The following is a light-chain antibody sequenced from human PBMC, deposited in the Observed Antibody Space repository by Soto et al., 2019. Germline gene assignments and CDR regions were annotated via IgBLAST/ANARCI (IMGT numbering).Light chain of an antibody. Sequence: QSALTQPASVSGSPGQSITISCTGTSSDIGGYDYVSWYRQHPGKAPKLIIYEVSKRPSGVPDRFSGSKSANTASLTVSGLQAEDEAFYYCSSTAGNNNLVFGGGTKVTVL. V-gene: IGLV2-8*01. J-gene: IGLJ3*02. CDR3: SSTAGNNNLV. CDR2: EVS. CDR1: SSDIGGYDY.